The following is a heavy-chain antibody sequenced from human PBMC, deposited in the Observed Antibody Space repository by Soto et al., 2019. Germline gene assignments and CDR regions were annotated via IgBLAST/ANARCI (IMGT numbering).Heavy chain of an antibody. CDR1: GYTFTSYG. V-gene: IGHV1-18*01. CDR2: ISAYNGNT. J-gene: IGHJ2*01. CDR3: ARVILATVTTTYWYFDL. D-gene: IGHD4-17*01. Sequence: QVQLVQSGAEVKKPGASVKVSCKASGYTFTSYGISWVRQAPGQGPEWMGWISAYNGNTNYAQKLQGRVTTTTDTSTSTAYMELRSLRSDDTAVYYCARVILATVTTTYWYFDLWGRGTLVTVSS.